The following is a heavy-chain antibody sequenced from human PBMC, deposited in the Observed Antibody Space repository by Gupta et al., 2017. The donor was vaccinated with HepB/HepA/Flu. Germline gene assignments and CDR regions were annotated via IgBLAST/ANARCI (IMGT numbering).Heavy chain of an antibody. D-gene: IGHD2-2*01. Sequence: EVQLVESGGGLIQPGGSLRLSCAASGFTVSSNYMCWVRHAPGKGLEWVSVIYSGGSTYYADSVKGRFTISRDNSKNTLYLQMNSLRAEDTAVYYCARVRSCSSTSCYGAGDAFDIWGQGTMVTVSS. CDR2: IYSGGST. CDR1: GFTVSSNY. V-gene: IGHV3-53*01. J-gene: IGHJ3*02. CDR3: ARVRSCSSTSCYGAGDAFDI.